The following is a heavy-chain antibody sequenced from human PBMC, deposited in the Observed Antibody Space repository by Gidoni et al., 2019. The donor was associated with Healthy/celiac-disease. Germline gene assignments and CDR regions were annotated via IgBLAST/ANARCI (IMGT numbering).Heavy chain of an antibody. J-gene: IGHJ4*02. Sequence: EVQLVESGGGLVKPGGSLRLRCAASGFTFGNAWMSWVRQAPGKGLEWVGRIKSKTDGGTTDYAAPVKGRFTISRDDSKNTLYLQMNSLKTEDTAVYYCTTVSPTAPVGDYWGQGTLVTVSS. V-gene: IGHV3-15*01. CDR3: TTVSPTAPVGDY. CDR1: GFTFGNAW. D-gene: IGHD4-4*01. CDR2: IKSKTDGGTT.